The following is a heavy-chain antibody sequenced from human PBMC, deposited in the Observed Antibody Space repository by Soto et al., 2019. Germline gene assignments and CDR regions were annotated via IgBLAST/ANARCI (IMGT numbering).Heavy chain of an antibody. J-gene: IGHJ4*02. CDR2: TVAISEST. V-gene: IGHV1-18*01. CDR1: GYTFSTYG. D-gene: IGHD3-10*01. Sequence: QVQLVQSETEVAEPGASVRLSCKTSGYTFSTYGLSWVRQAPGQGLEWMGWTVAISESTIYAQKFQGRVTVTTDRSTHTGYLELSRLTSDDTALYYCARVAGYGSGSRHFDKWGQGSLVTVSS. CDR3: ARVAGYGSGSRHFDK.